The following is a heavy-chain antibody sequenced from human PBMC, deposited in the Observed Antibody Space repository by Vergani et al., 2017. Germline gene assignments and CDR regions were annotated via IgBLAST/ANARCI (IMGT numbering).Heavy chain of an antibody. CDR1: GYTFTDYY. Sequence: EVQLVQSGAEVQKPGATVKISCKVSGYTFTDYYMHWVQQAPGKGLEWMGLVDPEDGETIYAEKFQGRVTITADTSTDTAYMELSSLRSEDTAVYYCATDRSDILTGYPKPFGYWGQGTLVTVSS. CDR2: VDPEDGET. CDR3: ATDRSDILTGYPKPFGY. D-gene: IGHD3-9*01. V-gene: IGHV1-69-2*01. J-gene: IGHJ4*02.